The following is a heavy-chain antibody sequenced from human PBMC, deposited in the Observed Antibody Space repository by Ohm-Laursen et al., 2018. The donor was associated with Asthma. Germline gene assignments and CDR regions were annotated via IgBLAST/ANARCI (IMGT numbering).Heavy chain of an antibody. V-gene: IGHV3-30-3*01. Sequence: SLRLSCSASGFTSSSYAMHWVRQAPGKGLEWVAVISYDGSNKYYADSVKGRFTISRDNSKNTLYLQMNSLRAEDTAVYYCARGRVGYCSGGSCYSNWFDPWGQGTLVTVSS. J-gene: IGHJ5*02. CDR1: GFTSSSYA. CDR2: ISYDGSNK. D-gene: IGHD2-15*01. CDR3: ARGRVGYCSGGSCYSNWFDP.